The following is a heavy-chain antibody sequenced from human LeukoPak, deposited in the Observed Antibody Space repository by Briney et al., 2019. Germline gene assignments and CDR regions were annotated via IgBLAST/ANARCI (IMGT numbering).Heavy chain of an antibody. D-gene: IGHD3-10*01. CDR2: VHISGST. J-gene: IGHJ6*03. CDR1: GGSISSRSYC. V-gene: IGHV4-61*09. CDR3: AREDSGSYYNYYYFYMDV. Sequence: SQTLSLTCTVSGGSISSRSYCWSWIRQPAGKGLEWIGHVHISGSTNYNSSLKSRVTISVDTSKNQFSLRLSSVTAADTAVYYCAREDSGSYYNYYYFYMDVWGKGTTVTISS.